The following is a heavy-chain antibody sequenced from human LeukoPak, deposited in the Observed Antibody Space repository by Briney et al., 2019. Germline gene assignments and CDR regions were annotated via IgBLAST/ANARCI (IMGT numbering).Heavy chain of an antibody. D-gene: IGHD3-22*01. CDR3: ARGHYYDSSGYYGYFDY. CDR1: GFTFSSYA. Sequence: GGSLRLSCAASGFTFSSYAMSWVRQAPGKGLEWVSAISGSGGSTYYADSVKGRFTISRDNSKNTLYLQMNSLRAEDTAVYYCARGHYYDSSGYYGYFDYWGQGTLVTVSS. J-gene: IGHJ4*02. V-gene: IGHV3-23*01. CDR2: ISGSGGST.